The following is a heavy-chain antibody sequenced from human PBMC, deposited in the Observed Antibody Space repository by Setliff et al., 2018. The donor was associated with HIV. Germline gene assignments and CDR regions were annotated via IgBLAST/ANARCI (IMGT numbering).Heavy chain of an antibody. CDR3: ARDPSSGIYYDSSGQYFQN. CDR1: GYIFTSYG. D-gene: IGHD3-22*01. V-gene: IGHV1-18*01. CDR2: IGAYNGNT. Sequence: ASVKVSCKASGYIFTSYGISWVRQAPGQGLEWMGWIGAYNGNTNYAQKFQGRVSMTIDTATSTEYMGLRSLRPDDTAVYFCARDPSSGIYYDSSGQYFQNWGQGTLVTVSS. J-gene: IGHJ1*01.